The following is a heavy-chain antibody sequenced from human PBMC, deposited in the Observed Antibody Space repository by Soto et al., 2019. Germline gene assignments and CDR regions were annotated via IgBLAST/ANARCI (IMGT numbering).Heavy chain of an antibody. CDR1: GFTFSSYG. V-gene: IGHV3-33*01. D-gene: IGHD3-10*01. Sequence: QVQLVESGGGVVQPGRSLRLSCAASGFTFSSYGMHWVRQAPGKGLEWVAVIWYDGSNKYYADSVKGRFTISRDNSKNTLYLHMNRLRAEDTAVYYCAREGLLSLARNFDYWGQGTLVTVSS. J-gene: IGHJ4*02. CDR3: AREGLLSLARNFDY. CDR2: IWYDGSNK.